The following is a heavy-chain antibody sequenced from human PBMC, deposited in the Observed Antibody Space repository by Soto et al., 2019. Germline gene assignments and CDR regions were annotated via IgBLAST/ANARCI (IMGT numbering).Heavy chain of an antibody. V-gene: IGHV4-34*01. Sequence: QVQLQQWGAGLLRPSETLSLSCDVYGGSLGDYYWSWIRQSPGKGLERIVEISHSGNTNYNPSLKSGVIILIDTSKNQFSLKLSFVTAADTAVYYCARGRKVYSSSWYVDWGRGTLVTVSS. D-gene: IGHD6-13*01. CDR1: GGSLGDYY. CDR2: ISHSGNT. J-gene: IGHJ4*02. CDR3: ARGRKVYSSSWYVD.